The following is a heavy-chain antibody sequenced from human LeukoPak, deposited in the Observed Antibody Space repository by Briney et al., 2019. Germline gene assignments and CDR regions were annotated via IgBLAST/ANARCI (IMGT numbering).Heavy chain of an antibody. CDR3: AKEVPITINYMDV. V-gene: IGHV4-59*01. CDR2: IYYSGST. D-gene: IGHD3-3*01. Sequence: SETLSLTCTVSGGSISSYYWSWIRQPPGKGLEWIGYIYYSGSTNYNPSLKSRVTISVDTSKNQFSLKLSSVTAADTAVYCCAKEVPITINYMDVWGKGTTVTVSS. J-gene: IGHJ6*03. CDR1: GGSISSYY.